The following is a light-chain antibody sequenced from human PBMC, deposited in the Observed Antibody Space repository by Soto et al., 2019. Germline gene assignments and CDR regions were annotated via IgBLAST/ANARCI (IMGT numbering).Light chain of an antibody. CDR3: QQSYSTLLFT. CDR2: AAS. J-gene: IGKJ3*01. V-gene: IGKV1-39*01. Sequence: DIQMTQSPSSLSASVGDRVTITCRASQSISSYLNWYQQKPGKAPKLLIYAASSLQSGVPSRFSGSGSGTDFTLPISSLQPEDFATYYCQQSYSTLLFTFGPGTKVDIK. CDR1: QSISSY.